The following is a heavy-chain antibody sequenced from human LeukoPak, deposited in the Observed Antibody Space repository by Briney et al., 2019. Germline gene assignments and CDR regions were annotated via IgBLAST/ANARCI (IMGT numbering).Heavy chain of an antibody. D-gene: IGHD1-26*01. CDR3: ARRGRVGASYYFDY. CDR2: IFFSGST. CDR1: GGSFSSYY. V-gene: IGHV4-59*08. J-gene: IGHJ4*02. Sequence: PSETLSLTCSVSGGSFSSYYWTWIRQPPGKGLEWIGYIFFSGSTNYSPSLKSRVTISIDTSKNQFSLKLSSVTAADTAVYYCARRGRVGASYYFDYWGQGTLVTVSS.